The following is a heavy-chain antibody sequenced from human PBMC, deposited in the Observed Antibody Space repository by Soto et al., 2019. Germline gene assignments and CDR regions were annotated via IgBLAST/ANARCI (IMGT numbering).Heavy chain of an antibody. J-gene: IGHJ4*02. V-gene: IGHV4-39*07. CDR2: IYYSGST. CDR3: ARGREAAAGYLYYFDY. Sequence: SETLSLTCTVSGGSISSSSYYWGWIRQPPGKGLEWIGSIYYSGSTNYNPSLKSRVTISVDTSKNQFSLKLSSVTAADTAVYYCARGREAAAGYLYYFDYWGQGTLVTVSS. D-gene: IGHD6-13*01. CDR1: GGSISSSSYY.